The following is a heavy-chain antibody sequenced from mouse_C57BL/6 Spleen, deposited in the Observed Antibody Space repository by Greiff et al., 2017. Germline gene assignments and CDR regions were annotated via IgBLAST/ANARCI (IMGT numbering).Heavy chain of an antibody. Sequence: QVQLQQPGAELVKPGASVKMSCKASGYTFTSYWITWVQQTPGQGLAWIGDIYPGSGSTNYNEKFKSKATLTVDTSSSTAYMQLSSLTSEDSAVYYCSREGLRGGNYFDYWGQGTTLTVSS. CDR2: IYPGSGST. J-gene: IGHJ2*01. CDR1: GYTFTSYW. V-gene: IGHV1-55*01. CDR3: SREGLRGGNYFDY. D-gene: IGHD2-2*01.